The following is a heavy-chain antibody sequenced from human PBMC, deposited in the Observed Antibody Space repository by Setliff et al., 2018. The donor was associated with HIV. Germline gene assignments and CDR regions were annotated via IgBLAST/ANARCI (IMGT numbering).Heavy chain of an antibody. J-gene: IGHJ4*01. CDR2: IYWDDDV. V-gene: IGHV2-5*02. CDR1: SGVG. Sequence: SGPTLVNPTQTLTLASSGVGVAWVRQPPGEGLEWLALIYWDDDVRYSPPLKSRLSISKDNSKNQVVLAMSNMDPVDTATYFCAHFTHFRDVYFDSWGPGILVTVSS. D-gene: IGHD2-21*01. CDR3: AHFTHFRDVYFDS.